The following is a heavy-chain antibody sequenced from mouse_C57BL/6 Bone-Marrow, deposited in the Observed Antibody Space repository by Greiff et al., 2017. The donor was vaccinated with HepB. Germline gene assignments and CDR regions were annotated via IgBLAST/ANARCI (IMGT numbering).Heavy chain of an antibody. V-gene: IGHV5-6*02. CDR2: ISSGGSYT. Sequence: DVMLVESGGDLVKPGGSLKLSCAASGFTFSSYGMYWVRQTPDKRLEWVATISSGGSYTYYPDSVKGRFTISRDNAKNTLYLQMSSLKSEDTAMYYGAINYEGYYFDYWGQGTTLTVSS. J-gene: IGHJ2*01. CDR1: GFTFSSYG. D-gene: IGHD2-1*01. CDR3: AINYEGYYFDY.